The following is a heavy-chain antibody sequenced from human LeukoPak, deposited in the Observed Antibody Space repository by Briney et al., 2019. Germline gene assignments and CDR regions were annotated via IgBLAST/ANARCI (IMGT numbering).Heavy chain of an antibody. CDR1: GFTFSSYS. Sequence: GGSLRLSCAASGFTFSSYSMNWVRQAPGQGLEWVSSISSSSSYIYYADSVKGRFTISRDNAKNSLYLQMNSLRAEDTAVYYCARDNTAMAPDYWGQGTLVTVSS. V-gene: IGHV3-21*01. D-gene: IGHD5-18*01. J-gene: IGHJ4*02. CDR2: ISSSSSYI. CDR3: ARDNTAMAPDY.